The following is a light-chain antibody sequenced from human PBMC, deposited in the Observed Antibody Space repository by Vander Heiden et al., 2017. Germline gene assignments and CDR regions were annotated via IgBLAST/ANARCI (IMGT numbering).Light chain of an antibody. CDR2: WGS. CDR1: QSLLHSNGYNY. Sequence: DIAMTQSPLPLPLIPGEPASISCRSTQSLLHSNGYNYLDWYLQKPGQSPQLLIYWGSNRAAGVPDRFSGSGSGTDFTLKISRVEAEDVGVYYCMQALQTPPYTFGQGTKLEIK. J-gene: IGKJ2*01. CDR3: MQALQTPPYT. V-gene: IGKV2-28*01.